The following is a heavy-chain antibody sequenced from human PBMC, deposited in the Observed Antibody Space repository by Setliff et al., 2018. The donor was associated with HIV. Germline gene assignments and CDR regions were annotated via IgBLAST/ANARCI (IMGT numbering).Heavy chain of an antibody. Sequence: GGSLRLSCAASGFTFSSYGMHWVRQAPGKGLEWVAVIWYDGSNKYYADSVKGRFTISRDNSKNMLYLQMNSLRAEDTAVYYCAKDLVTTTGPDYWGQGTLVTVSS. CDR3: AKDLVTTTGPDY. J-gene: IGHJ4*02. CDR2: IWYDGSNK. CDR1: GFTFSSYG. V-gene: IGHV3-33*06. D-gene: IGHD1-1*01.